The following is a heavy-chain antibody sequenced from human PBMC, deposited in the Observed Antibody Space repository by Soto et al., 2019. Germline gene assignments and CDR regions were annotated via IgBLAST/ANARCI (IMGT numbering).Heavy chain of an antibody. V-gene: IGHV3-66*01. CDR1: GFTVSSNY. J-gene: IGHJ3*02. CDR2: IYSGGST. Sequence: GGSLRLSCAASGFTVSSNYMSWVRQAPGKGLEWVSVIYSGGSTYYADSVKGRFTISRDNSKNTLYLQMNSLRAEDTAVYYCAGGDPLRFDAFDIWGQGTMVTVSS. CDR3: AGGDPLRFDAFDI. D-gene: IGHD4-17*01.